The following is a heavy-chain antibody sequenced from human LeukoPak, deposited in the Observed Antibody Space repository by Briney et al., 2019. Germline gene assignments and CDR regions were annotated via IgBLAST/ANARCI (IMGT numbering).Heavy chain of an antibody. CDR3: ARDRGSTPPNWFDP. CDR2: IYYSGST. Sequence: RSSETLSLTCTVSGGSISSSSYYWGWLRQPPGKGLEWIGSIYYSGSTYYNPSLKSRVTISVDTSKNQFSLKLSSVTAADTAVYYCARDRGSTPPNWFDPWGQGTLVTVSS. V-gene: IGHV4-39*07. D-gene: IGHD2-15*01. CDR1: GGSISSSSYY. J-gene: IGHJ5*02.